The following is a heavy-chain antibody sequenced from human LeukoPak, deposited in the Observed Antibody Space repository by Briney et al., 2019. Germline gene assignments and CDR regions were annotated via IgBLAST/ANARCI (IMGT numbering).Heavy chain of an antibody. J-gene: IGHJ6*03. D-gene: IGHD2-15*01. CDR3: ARDIVVVVAATGYHYYYYYMDV. CDR2: IYYSGST. CDR1: GGSISSYY. V-gene: IGHV4-59*12. Sequence: PSETLSLTCTVSGGSISSYYWSWLRQPPGKGLEWIGYIYYSGSTNYNPSLKSRVAISVDTSKNQFSLKLSSVTAADTAVYYCARDIVVVVAATGYHYYYYYMDVWGKGTTVTVSS.